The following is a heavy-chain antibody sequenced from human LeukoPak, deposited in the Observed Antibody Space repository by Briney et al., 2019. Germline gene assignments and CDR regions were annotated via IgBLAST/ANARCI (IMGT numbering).Heavy chain of an antibody. V-gene: IGHV4-39*07. CDR2: IYYSGST. Sequence: PSETLSLTCTVSGGSISSSSYYWGWIRQPPGKGLEWIGSIYYSGSTYYNPSLKSRVTISVDTSKNQFSLKLSSVTAADTAVYYCAREQQLVSEGVDYWGQGTLVTVSS. J-gene: IGHJ4*02. CDR1: GGSISSSSYY. D-gene: IGHD6-13*01. CDR3: AREQQLVSEGVDY.